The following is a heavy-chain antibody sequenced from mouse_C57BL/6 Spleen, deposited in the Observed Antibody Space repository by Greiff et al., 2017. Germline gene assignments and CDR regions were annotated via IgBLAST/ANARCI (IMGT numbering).Heavy chain of an antibody. J-gene: IGHJ3*01. CDR1: GYTFTSYW. D-gene: IGHD3-2*02. CDR3: ARRSDSSGLAY. CDR2: IDPSDSYT. Sequence: QVQLQQPGAELVMPGASVKLSCKASGYTFTSYWMHWVKQRPGQGLEWIGEIDPSDSYTNYNQKFKGKSTLTVDKSSSTAYMQLSSLTSEDSAVYYCARRSDSSGLAYWGQGTLVTVSA. V-gene: IGHV1-69*01.